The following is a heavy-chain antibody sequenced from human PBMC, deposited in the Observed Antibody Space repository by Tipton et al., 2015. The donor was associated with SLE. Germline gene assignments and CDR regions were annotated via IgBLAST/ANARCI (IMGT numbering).Heavy chain of an antibody. Sequence: SLRLSCAASGFTFSSYGMNWVRQAPGKGLEWVSYISSSGSTIYYADSVKGRFTISRDNAKNSLYLQMNSLRAEDTAVYYCACRGARTGFDYWGQGTLVTVSS. CDR1: GFTFSSYG. D-gene: IGHD7-27*01. J-gene: IGHJ4*02. V-gene: IGHV3-48*03. CDR3: ACRGARTGFDY. CDR2: ISSSGSTI.